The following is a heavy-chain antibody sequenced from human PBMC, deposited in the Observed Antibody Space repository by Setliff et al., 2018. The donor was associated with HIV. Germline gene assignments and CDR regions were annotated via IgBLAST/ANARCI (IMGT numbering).Heavy chain of an antibody. Sequence: PSETLSLTCAVSGYSISTAYYWGWIRQPPGKGLEWIGSFYHSGTTYYNPSLKSRVTISVDMSNNPFSLKVTSVTAADTAVYYCMRGRSITIFGVAYFDFWGQGTQVTVSS. J-gene: IGHJ4*02. D-gene: IGHD3-3*01. CDR3: MRGRSITIFGVAYFDF. CDR1: GYSISTAYY. CDR2: FYHSGTT. V-gene: IGHV4-38-2*01.